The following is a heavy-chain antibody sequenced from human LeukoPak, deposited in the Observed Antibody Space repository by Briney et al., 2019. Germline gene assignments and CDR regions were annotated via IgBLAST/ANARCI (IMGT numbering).Heavy chain of an antibody. Sequence: AASVKVSCKASGYTFTSYGISRVRQAPGQGLEWMGWISAYNGNTNYAQKLQGRVTMTTDTSTSTAYMELRSLRSDDTAVYYCARGNGGVGYSSGWFGNFDYWGQGTLVTVSS. D-gene: IGHD6-19*01. J-gene: IGHJ4*02. CDR3: ARGNGGVGYSSGWFGNFDY. V-gene: IGHV1-18*01. CDR2: ISAYNGNT. CDR1: GYTFTSYG.